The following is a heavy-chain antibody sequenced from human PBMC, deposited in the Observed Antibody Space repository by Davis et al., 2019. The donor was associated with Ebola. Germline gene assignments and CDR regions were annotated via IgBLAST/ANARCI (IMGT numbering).Heavy chain of an antibody. CDR2: IYYSGTT. J-gene: IGHJ4*02. CDR3: ASFTFGRGGY. D-gene: IGHD3-16*01. Sequence: SETLSLTCTLSGGSISGYYLTWIRQPPGKGLEWVGYIYYSGTTHYNPSLRGRVTISVDTSKNQFSLKLTSVTAADTAVYYCASFTFGRGGYWGQGTLVTVSS. CDR1: GGSISGYY. V-gene: IGHV4-59*12.